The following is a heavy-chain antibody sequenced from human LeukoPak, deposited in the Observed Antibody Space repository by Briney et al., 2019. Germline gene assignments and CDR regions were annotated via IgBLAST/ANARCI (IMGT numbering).Heavy chain of an antibody. J-gene: IGHJ3*02. CDR2: ITSNGGST. D-gene: IGHD4-11*01. V-gene: IGHV3-64D*06. Sequence: GGSPRLPCSASGFIFRNYAMHWVRQAPGEGLEYVSAITSNGGSTYYADSVKGRFTISRDNSKNTVFLQMNSLKVEDTAVYYCVNLLGDYSDSNGDVDIWGQGTMVIVSS. CDR3: VNLLGDYSDSNGDVDI. CDR1: GFIFRNYA.